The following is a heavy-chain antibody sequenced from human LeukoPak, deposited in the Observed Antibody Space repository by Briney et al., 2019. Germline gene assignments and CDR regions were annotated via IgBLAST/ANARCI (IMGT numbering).Heavy chain of an antibody. V-gene: IGHV1-8*01. J-gene: IGHJ6*03. CDR2: MNPNSGNT. Sequence: ASVKVSCKASGYTFTSYDINWVRQAPGQGLEWMGWMNPNSGNTGYAQKFQGRVTMTRNTSISTAYMELSSLRSEDTAVYYCARGRRSSSWSSYYYYYYMDVWGKGTTVTVSS. CDR3: ARGRRSSSWSSYYYYYYMDV. D-gene: IGHD6-13*01. CDR1: GYTFTSYD.